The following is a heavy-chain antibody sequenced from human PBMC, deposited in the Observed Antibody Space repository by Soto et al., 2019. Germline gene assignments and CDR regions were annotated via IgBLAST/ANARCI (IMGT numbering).Heavy chain of an antibody. CDR3: ASEIDATTATSLDY. V-gene: IGHV1-3*01. CDR2: INADNGNT. J-gene: IGHJ4*02. CDR1: GYTFSGSV. D-gene: IGHD4-17*01. Sequence: QVQLVQSGAEVKKPGASVKVSSKASGYTFSGSVMHWVRQAPGQGLEWMGWINADNGNTKYSQKFQGRVTMTWDTSASTAYMELSSLRSEDTAIYYCASEIDATTATSLDYWGQGTLVTVSS.